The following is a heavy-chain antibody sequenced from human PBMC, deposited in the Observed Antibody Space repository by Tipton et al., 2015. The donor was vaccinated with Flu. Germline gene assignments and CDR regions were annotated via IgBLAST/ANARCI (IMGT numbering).Heavy chain of an antibody. D-gene: IGHD3-22*01. CDR1: GYTFTSYD. CDR3: ARDHDSSGYYYDAFDI. CDR2: MNPNSGNT. J-gene: IGHJ3*02. V-gene: IGHV1-8*01. Sequence: QVQLVQSGAEVKKPGASVKVSCKASGYTFTSYDINWVRQATGQGLEWMGWMNPNSGNTGYAQKFQGRVTMTRNTSISTAYMELSSLRSEDTAVYYCARDHDSSGYYYDAFDIWGQGTMVTVSS.